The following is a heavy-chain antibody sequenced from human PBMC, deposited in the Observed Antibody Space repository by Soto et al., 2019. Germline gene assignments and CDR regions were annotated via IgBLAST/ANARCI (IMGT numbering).Heavy chain of an antibody. Sequence: PGGSLRLSCAASGFTFSSYSMNWVRQAPGKGLEWVSSISSSSSYIYYADSVKGRFTISRDNAKNSLYLQMNSLRAEDTAVYYCARVISRWGYYYYGMDVWGQGTTVTVSS. CDR1: GFTFSSYS. CDR2: ISSSSSYI. CDR3: ARVISRWGYYYYGMDV. D-gene: IGHD6-13*01. V-gene: IGHV3-21*01. J-gene: IGHJ6*02.